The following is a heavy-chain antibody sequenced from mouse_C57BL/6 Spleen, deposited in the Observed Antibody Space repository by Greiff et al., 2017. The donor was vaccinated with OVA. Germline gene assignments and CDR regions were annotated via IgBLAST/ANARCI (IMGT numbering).Heavy chain of an antibody. CDR1: GFTFSDYY. D-gene: IGHD2-4*01. V-gene: IGHV5-16*01. J-gene: IGHJ3*01. Sequence: EVKLMESEGGLVQPGSSMKLSCTASGFTFSDYYMAWVRQVPEKGLEWVANINYDGSSTYYLDSLKSRFIISRDNAKNILYLQMSSLKSEDTATYYCARGGYYDYAGAWFAYWGQETLVTVSA. CDR2: INYDGSST. CDR3: ARGGYYDYAGAWFAY.